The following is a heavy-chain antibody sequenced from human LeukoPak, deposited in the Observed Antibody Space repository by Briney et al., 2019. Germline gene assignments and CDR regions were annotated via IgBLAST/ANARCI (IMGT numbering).Heavy chain of an antibody. CDR1: GGSISSSSYY. D-gene: IGHD6-19*01. CDR2: IYYSGST. CDR3: ARLDHSEVAGTLFDY. V-gene: IGHV4-39*01. Sequence: SETLSLTCTVSGGSISSSSYYWGWIRQPPGKGLEWIGSIYYSGSTYYNPSLKSRVTISVDTSKNQFSLKLSSVTAADTAVYYCARLDHSEVAGTLFDYWGQGTLVTVSS. J-gene: IGHJ4*02.